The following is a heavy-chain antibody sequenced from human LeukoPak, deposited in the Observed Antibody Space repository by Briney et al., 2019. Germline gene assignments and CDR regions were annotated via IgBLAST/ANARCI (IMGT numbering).Heavy chain of an antibody. CDR2: IYTSGTT. V-gene: IGHV3-53*01. Sequence: PGGSLRLSCAASRLTVYSNYMHWVRQAPGKGLEWVSVIYTSGTTYYSDSVKGRFTISRDDSKNTLYLQMNNLTAEDTAMYYCARDRTPHTLWLVPGGQGTLVIVSS. J-gene: IGHJ5*02. CDR1: RLTVYSNY. CDR3: ARDRTPHTLWLVP.